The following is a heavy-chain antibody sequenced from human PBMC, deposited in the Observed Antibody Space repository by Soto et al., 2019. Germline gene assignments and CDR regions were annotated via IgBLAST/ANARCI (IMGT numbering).Heavy chain of an antibody. CDR1: GGSISSYY. V-gene: IGHV4-59*01. J-gene: IGHJ5*02. D-gene: IGHD6-13*01. CDR2: IYYSGST. Sequence: SETLSLTCTVSGGSISSYYWSWIRQPPGKGLEWIGYIYYSGSTNYNPSLKSRVTISVDTSKNQFSLKLSSVTAADTAVYYCARVVHSSSWYSGWFDPWGQGTLVTVSS. CDR3: ARVVHSSSWYSGWFDP.